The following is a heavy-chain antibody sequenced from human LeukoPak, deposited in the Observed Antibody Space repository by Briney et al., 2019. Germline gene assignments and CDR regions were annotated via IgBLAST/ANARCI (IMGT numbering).Heavy chain of an antibody. CDR1: GSTFRSHV. D-gene: IGHD3-10*01. V-gene: IGHV1-69*06. Sequence: PGKVPCKAFGSTFRSHVINWVGPAPGQGLEWMGGIIPIFGTANYAQKFQGRVTITADKSTSTASMELSSLRSEDTAVYYCATVLLWFGELAVGISYGGAFDYWGQGTLVTVSS. CDR3: ATVLLWFGELAVGISYGGAFDY. J-gene: IGHJ4*02. CDR2: IIPIFGTA.